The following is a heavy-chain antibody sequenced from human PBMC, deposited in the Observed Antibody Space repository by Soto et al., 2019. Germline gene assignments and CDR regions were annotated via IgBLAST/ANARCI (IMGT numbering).Heavy chain of an antibody. D-gene: IGHD3-22*01. CDR3: ARGSYYDSSGYYWFDP. Sequence: ASVKVSCKASGYTFTSYYMHWVRQAPGQGLEWMGIINPSGGSTSYAQKFQGRVTMTRDTSTSTVYMELSSLRSEDTAVYYCARGSYYDSSGYYWFDPWGQGTLVTVSS. CDR1: GYTFTSYY. CDR2: INPSGGST. J-gene: IGHJ5*02. V-gene: IGHV1-46*01.